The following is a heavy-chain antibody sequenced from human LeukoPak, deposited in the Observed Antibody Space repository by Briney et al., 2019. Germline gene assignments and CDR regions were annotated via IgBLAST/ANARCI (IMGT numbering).Heavy chain of an antibody. CDR2: ISSNGGST. J-gene: IGHJ5*02. CDR1: GFTFSSYA. Sequence: GGSLRLSCSASGFTFSSYAMHWVRQAPGKGLEYVSAISSNGGSTYYADSVKGRFTISRDNSKNTLYLQMSSLRAEDTAVYYCVKGYCSSTSCSNWFHTWGQGTLVTVSS. V-gene: IGHV3-64D*06. CDR3: VKGYCSSTSCSNWFHT. D-gene: IGHD2-2*01.